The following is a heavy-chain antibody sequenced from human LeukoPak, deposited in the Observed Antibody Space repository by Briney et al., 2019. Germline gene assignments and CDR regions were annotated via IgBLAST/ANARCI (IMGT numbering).Heavy chain of an antibody. J-gene: IGHJ5*02. Sequence: SETLSLTCTVSGGSVSSYYWSWIRQPPGKELEWIGNFYNSGTTNYNPSLKSRVTISVDTSKNYFSLKLNSVTAADTAVYYCARVDSSSWWTHQIHNWFDPWGQGTLVTVSS. CDR1: GGSVSSYY. D-gene: IGHD6-13*01. CDR2: FYNSGTT. CDR3: ARVDSSSWWTHQIHNWFDP. V-gene: IGHV4-59*08.